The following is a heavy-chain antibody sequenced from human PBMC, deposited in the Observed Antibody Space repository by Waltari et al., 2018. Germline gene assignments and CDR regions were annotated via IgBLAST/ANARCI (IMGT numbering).Heavy chain of an antibody. CDR1: GGSISRGDYY. Sequence: QVQLQESGPGLVKPSQTLSLTCTVSGGSISRGDYYWSWIRQPPGKGLEWIGYIYYSGSTYYNPSLKSRVTISVDTSKNQFSLKLSSVTAADTAVYYCASSGYSSSWFPYYFDYWGQGTLVTVSS. V-gene: IGHV4-30-4*08. CDR3: ASSGYSSSWFPYYFDY. CDR2: IYYSGST. J-gene: IGHJ4*02. D-gene: IGHD6-13*01.